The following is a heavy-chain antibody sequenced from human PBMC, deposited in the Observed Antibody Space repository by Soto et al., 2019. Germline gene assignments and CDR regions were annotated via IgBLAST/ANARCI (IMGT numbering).Heavy chain of an antibody. D-gene: IGHD3-16*01. CDR2: IIPIFGKA. CDR1: GGTFSSYA. V-gene: IGHV1-69*13. CDR3: ARLYGGNYYYYGMDV. J-gene: IGHJ6*02. Sequence: SVKVSCKASGGTFSSYAISWVRQAPGQGLEWMGGIIPIFGKANYAQKFQGRVTITADESTSTAYMELSSLRSEDTAVYYCARLYGGNYYYYGMDVWGQGTTVTVSS.